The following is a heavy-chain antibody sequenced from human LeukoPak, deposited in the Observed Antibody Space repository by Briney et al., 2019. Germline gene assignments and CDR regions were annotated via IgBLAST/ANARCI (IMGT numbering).Heavy chain of an antibody. J-gene: IGHJ4*02. Sequence: KPSETLSLTCTVSGGSISSSSYYWGWIRQPPGKGLEWIGSIYYSGSTYYNPSLKSRVTISVDTSKNQFSLKLSSVTAADTAVYYCARQFPSYGSGSYCDWGQGTLVTVSS. D-gene: IGHD3-10*01. CDR2: IYYSGST. CDR3: ARQFPSYGSGSYCD. V-gene: IGHV4-39*01. CDR1: GGSISSSSYY.